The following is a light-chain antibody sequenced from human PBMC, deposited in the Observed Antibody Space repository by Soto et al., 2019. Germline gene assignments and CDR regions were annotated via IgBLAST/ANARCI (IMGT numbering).Light chain of an antibody. CDR2: DAS. J-gene: IGKJ5*01. CDR1: QSVSSS. Sequence: LVMTQSPATLSVSPGERATLSCRASQSVSSSLAWYQQKPGKAPRLLIYDASNRATGIPARFSGSGSGTDFTLTISSLEPEDFAVYYCQQRSNWPPEITFGQGTRLEIK. CDR3: QQRSNWPPEIT. V-gene: IGKV3-11*01.